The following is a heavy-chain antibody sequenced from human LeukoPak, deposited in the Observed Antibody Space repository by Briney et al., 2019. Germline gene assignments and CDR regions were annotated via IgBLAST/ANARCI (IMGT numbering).Heavy chain of an antibody. CDR1: GFTFSSYA. CDR3: AREGGVDTAMAYGGLFDY. D-gene: IGHD5-18*01. J-gene: IGHJ4*02. V-gene: IGHV3-30-3*01. Sequence: GRSLRLSCAASGFTFSSYAMHWVRQAPGKGLEWVAVISYDGSNKYYADSVKGRFTISRDNSKNTLYLQMNSLRAEDTAVYYCAREGGVDTAMAYGGLFDYWGQGTLVIVSS. CDR2: ISYDGSNK.